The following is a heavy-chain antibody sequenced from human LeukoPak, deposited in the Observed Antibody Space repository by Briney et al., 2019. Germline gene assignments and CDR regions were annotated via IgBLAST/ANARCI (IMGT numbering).Heavy chain of an antibody. V-gene: IGHV4-59*01. CDR2: IYRSGTT. J-gene: IGHJ6*02. D-gene: IGHD4-17*01. CDR3: AREDPQTTVPEGMDV. CDR1: GGSISRYY. Sequence: TSETLSLTCTVSGGSISRYYWNWIRQSPGKGLEWIGYIYRSGTTNYNPSLKSRLTISVDTSKNQFSLKLSSVTAADTAVYYCAREDPQTTVPEGMDVWGQGTTVTVSS.